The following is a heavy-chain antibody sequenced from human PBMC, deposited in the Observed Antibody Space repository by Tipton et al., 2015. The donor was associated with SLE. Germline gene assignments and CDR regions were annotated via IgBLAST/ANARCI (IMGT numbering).Heavy chain of an antibody. CDR1: GFSVSTYY. V-gene: IGHV3-53*01. Sequence: SLRLSCAASGFSVSTYYMSWVRQAPGQGLEWVSVIYSGGNTLYSGSVEGRFTISRDTSKNTVYLQMNSLRPNDTAVYYCARDHIAADGTFDYWGQGALVTVSS. CDR2: IYSGGNT. D-gene: IGHD6-25*01. J-gene: IGHJ4*02. CDR3: ARDHIAADGTFDY.